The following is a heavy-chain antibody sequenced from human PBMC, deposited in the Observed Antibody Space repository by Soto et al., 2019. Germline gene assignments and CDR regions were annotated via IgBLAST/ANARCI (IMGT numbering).Heavy chain of an antibody. D-gene: IGHD3-22*01. J-gene: IGHJ5*02. CDR1: SGSISSYTPS. CDR2: IYLDGTT. CDR3: ARGCDRCRYYEGFDD. V-gene: IGHV4-30-2*01. Sequence: QLQLQESGPGLVKPSQTLSLTCGVSSGSISSYTPSWNWIRQPPGKGLEWIGHIYLDGTTNYSPCLKSRVTISIDRSKNQFSLKLISVTAADTAVYYCARGCDRCRYYEGFDDWGQGTLVTVSS.